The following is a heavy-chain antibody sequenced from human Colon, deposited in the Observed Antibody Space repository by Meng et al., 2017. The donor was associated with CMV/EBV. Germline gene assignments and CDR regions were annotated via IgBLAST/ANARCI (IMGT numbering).Heavy chain of an antibody. Sequence: GESLKISCAVSGFSLSDRWMHWVRQAPGKGLEWVSGGNGDGSNVFYADFVKGRFTISRDYTKNTVYLQMNSLRAEDTAVYYCSPVDDYWGRETLVTVSS. CDR2: GNGDGSNV. CDR1: GFSLSDRW. V-gene: IGHV3-74*01. D-gene: IGHD2-2*01. J-gene: IGHJ4*02. CDR3: SPVDDY.